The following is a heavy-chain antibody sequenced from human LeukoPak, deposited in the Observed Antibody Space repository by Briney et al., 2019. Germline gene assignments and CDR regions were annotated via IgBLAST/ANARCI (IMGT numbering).Heavy chain of an antibody. CDR1: GGSISSGGYY. D-gene: IGHD3-22*01. V-gene: IGHV4-31*03. Sequence: PSQTLSLTCTVSGGSISSGGYYWSWIRQHPGKGLEWIGYIYYSGSTKYNPSLKSRVTISVDTSKNQFSLKLSSVTAADTAVYYCARSPYYYDLVDYWGQGTLVTVSS. CDR3: ARSPYYYDLVDY. CDR2: IYYSGST. J-gene: IGHJ4*02.